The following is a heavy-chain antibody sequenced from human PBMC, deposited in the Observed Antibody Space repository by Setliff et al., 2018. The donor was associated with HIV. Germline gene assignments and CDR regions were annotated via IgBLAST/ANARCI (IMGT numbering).Heavy chain of an antibody. J-gene: IGHJ4*02. CDR1: GFTFSSYA. D-gene: IGHD3-10*01. CDR2: ISGSGGRT. CDR3: AKKTAAYTSGSWLHY. Sequence: GGSLRLSCAASGFTFSSYAMSWVRQAPGKGLEWVSAISGSGGRTYYADSVKGRFTISRDNSKNTLYLQMNSLRAEDTAVYYCAKKTAAYTSGSWLHYWGQGTLVTVSS. V-gene: IGHV3-23*01.